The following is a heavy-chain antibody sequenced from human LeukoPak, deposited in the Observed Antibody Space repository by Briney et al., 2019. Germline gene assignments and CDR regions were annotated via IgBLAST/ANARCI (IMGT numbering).Heavy chain of an antibody. CDR3: ARGLRGVLAARPRRYYYYYMDV. V-gene: IGHV1-8*01. CDR1: GYPFTSYD. CDR2: MNPNSGNT. J-gene: IGHJ6*03. D-gene: IGHD6-6*01. Sequence: GASVKVSCKASGYPFTSYDINWVRQATGQGLEWMGWMNPNSGNTGYAQKFQGRVTMTRNTSISTAYMELSSLRSEDTAVYYCARGLRGVLAARPRRYYYYYMDVWGKGTTVTVSS.